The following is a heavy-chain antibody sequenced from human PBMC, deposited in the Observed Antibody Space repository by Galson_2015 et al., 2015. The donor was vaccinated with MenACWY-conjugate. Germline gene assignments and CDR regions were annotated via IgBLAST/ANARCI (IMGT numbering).Heavy chain of an antibody. D-gene: IGHD5-12*01. J-gene: IGHJ4*02. Sequence: QSGAEVKKPGESLKISCKGSGYSFTSYWIGWVRQMPGKGLEWMGIIYPGDSDTRYSPSLRSKLSITKDTSNNQVVLTMTNVDPVDTATYFCAHRRHYSGNWDGGYFDNWGQGTLVTVSS. CDR3: AHRRHYSGNWDGGYFDN. CDR2: IYPGDSDT. V-gene: IGHV5-51*01. CDR1: GYSFTSYW.